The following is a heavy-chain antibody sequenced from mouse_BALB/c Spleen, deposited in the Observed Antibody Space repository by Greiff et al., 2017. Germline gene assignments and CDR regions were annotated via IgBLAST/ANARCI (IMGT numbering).Heavy chain of an antibody. CDR3: ARGRPVY. CDR2: IDPSDSYT. Sequence: QVQLKQSGAELVKPGASVKLSCKASGYTFTSYWMHWVKQRPGQGLEWIGEIDPSDSYTNYNQKFKGKATLTVDKSSSTAYMQLSSLTSEDSAVYYCARGRPVYWGQGTTLTVSS. J-gene: IGHJ2*01. V-gene: IGHV1-69*02. CDR1: GYTFTSYW.